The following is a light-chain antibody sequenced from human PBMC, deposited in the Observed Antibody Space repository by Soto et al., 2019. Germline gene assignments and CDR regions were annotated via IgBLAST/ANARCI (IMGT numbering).Light chain of an antibody. Sequence: QSVLTQPPSASGSPGQSVTISCTGTSSDVGRYNYVSWYQQHPGKAPKLMIYEVNKRPSGVPDRFSGSKSGNTASLTVSGLQAEDEADYYCSSYAGSNNFGVFGTGTKVT. V-gene: IGLV2-8*01. CDR3: SSYAGSNNFGV. J-gene: IGLJ1*01. CDR2: EVN. CDR1: SSDVGRYNY.